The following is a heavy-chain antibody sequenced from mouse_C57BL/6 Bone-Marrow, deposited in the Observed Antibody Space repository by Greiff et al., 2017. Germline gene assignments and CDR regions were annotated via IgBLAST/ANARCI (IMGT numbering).Heavy chain of an antibody. V-gene: IGHV14-2*01. CDR3: ARWYYYMDY. Sequence: EVPLQQSGAELVKPGASLKLSCTASGFNIKDYYMRWVKPRTDQGLEWIGMIDPEDGEAKHAPQFQGQATITADTSSNTAYLQLSSLTSEDTAVYYCARWYYYMDYWGQGTTLTVSS. D-gene: IGHD1-1*02. CDR2: IDPEDGEA. J-gene: IGHJ2*01. CDR1: GFNIKDYY.